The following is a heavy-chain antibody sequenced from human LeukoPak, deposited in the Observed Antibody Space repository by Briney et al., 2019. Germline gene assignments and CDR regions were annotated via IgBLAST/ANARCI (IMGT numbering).Heavy chain of an antibody. CDR1: GGSISSYY. J-gene: IGHJ3*02. CDR3: ARRPEGDAFDI. V-gene: IGHV4-39*01. CDR2: IYYSGST. Sequence: KASETLSLTCTVSGGSISSYYWGWIRQPPGKGLEWIGSIYYSGSTYYNPSLKSRVTISVDTSKNQFSLKLSSVTAADTAVYYCARRPEGDAFDIWGQGTMVTVSS.